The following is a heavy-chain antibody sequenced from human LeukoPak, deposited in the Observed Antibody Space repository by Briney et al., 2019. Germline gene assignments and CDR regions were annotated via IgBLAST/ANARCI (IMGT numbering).Heavy chain of an antibody. CDR1: GFIFSTYT. J-gene: IGHJ4*02. D-gene: IGHD2-2*02. CDR3: ARDGRWTIPTPGDY. CDR2: ISSSSNDI. Sequence: PGGSLRLSCAASGFIFSTYTMNWVRQAPGKGLEWVSSISSSSNDIFYADSVKGRFTISRDNAKNSLYLQMNSLRDGDTAVYYCARDGRWTIPTPGDYWGQGTLVTVSS. V-gene: IGHV3-48*02.